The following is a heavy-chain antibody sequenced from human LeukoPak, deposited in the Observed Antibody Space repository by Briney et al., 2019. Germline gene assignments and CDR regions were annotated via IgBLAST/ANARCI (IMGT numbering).Heavy chain of an antibody. Sequence: GGSLRLSCAASGFIFSSYAMSWVRQAPGKGLEWVSAISGSGDSTYYADSVKGRFTISRDNSKNTVFLQMNNLRAEDTAVYYCAKDRGLYCSSSSCYPFDYWGQGILVTVSS. J-gene: IGHJ4*02. D-gene: IGHD2-15*01. V-gene: IGHV3-23*01. CDR2: ISGSGDST. CDR3: AKDRGLYCSSSSCYPFDY. CDR1: GFIFSSYA.